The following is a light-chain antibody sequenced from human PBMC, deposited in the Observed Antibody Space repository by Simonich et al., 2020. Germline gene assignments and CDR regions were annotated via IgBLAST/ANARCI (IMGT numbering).Light chain of an antibody. CDR2: KAS. Sequence: DIQMTQSPSPLSASVGDRVTITCRASQSISSWLAWYQQKPGKAPKLLIYKASSLESGVPSRFSGSGSGTEFTLTISSRQPDDFATYYCQQYNSYPMYTFGQGTKLEIK. CDR3: QQYNSYPMYT. J-gene: IGKJ2*01. CDR1: QSISSW. V-gene: IGKV1-5*03.